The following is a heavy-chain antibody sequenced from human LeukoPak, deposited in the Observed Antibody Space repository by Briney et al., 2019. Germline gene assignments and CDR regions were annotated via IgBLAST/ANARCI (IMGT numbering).Heavy chain of an antibody. J-gene: IGHJ4*02. CDR1: GFTFSSYG. CDR2: IRYDGSNK. CDR3: AKDEDYYGSGSYYTRGFDY. D-gene: IGHD3-10*01. Sequence: PGGSLRLSCAASGFTFSSYGMHWVRQAPGKGLEWVAFIRYDGSNKYYADSVKGRFTISRDNSKNTLYLQMNSLRAEDTAVYYCAKDEDYYGSGSYYTRGFDYWGQGTLVTVSS. V-gene: IGHV3-30*02.